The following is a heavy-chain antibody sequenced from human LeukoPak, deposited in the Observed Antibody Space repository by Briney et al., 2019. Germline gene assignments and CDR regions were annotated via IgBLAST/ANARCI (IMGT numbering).Heavy chain of an antibody. D-gene: IGHD3-22*01. Sequence: ASVKVSCKASGYTFTSYYMHWVRQAPGQGLEWMGIINPSGGSTSYAQKFQGRVTMTRDTSTSTVYMELSSLRSEDTAVYYCARSRYYDSSGYHYFDYWGQGTLVTVSS. CDR1: GYTFTSYY. V-gene: IGHV1-46*01. CDR2: INPSGGST. J-gene: IGHJ4*02. CDR3: ARSRYYDSSGYHYFDY.